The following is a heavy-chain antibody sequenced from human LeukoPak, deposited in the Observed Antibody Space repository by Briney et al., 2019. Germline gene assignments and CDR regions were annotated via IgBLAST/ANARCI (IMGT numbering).Heavy chain of an antibody. CDR3: ARDFSWDGLDY. CDR2: INPNSGAT. V-gene: IGHV1-2*02. J-gene: IGHJ4*02. Sequence: ASVKVSCKASGYTFTSYGISWVRQAPGQGLEWMGWINPNSGATNYAQNFQGRVTMTRDTSISTAYMELTRLISDDTAIYYCARDFSWDGLDYWGQGTLVTVSS. CDR1: GYTFTSYG. D-gene: IGHD1-26*01.